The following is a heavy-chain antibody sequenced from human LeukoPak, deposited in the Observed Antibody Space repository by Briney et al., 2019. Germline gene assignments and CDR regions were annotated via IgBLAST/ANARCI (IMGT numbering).Heavy chain of an antibody. CDR3: ARVGDGLNDAFDI. CDR2: INPKTGGT. V-gene: IGHV1-2*06. CDR1: GYIFTGHY. D-gene: IGHD5-24*01. J-gene: IGHJ3*02. Sequence: ASLKVSCKASGYIFTGHYMNWVRQVPGQGLEWMGRINPKTGGTNYAQNFQGRVTMTRDTSISTTYMELSRLRPDDTAVYYCARVGDGLNDAFDIWGQGTMVTVSS.